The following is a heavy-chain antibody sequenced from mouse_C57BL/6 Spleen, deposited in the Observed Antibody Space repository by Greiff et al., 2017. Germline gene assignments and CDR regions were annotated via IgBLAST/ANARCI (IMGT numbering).Heavy chain of an antibody. CDR1: GYTFTSYW. D-gene: IGHD3-2*02. J-gene: IGHJ2*01. CDR2: IYPSDSET. V-gene: IGHV1-52*01. Sequence: QVQLQQPGAELVRPGSSVKLSCKASGYTFTSYWMHWVKQRPIQGLEWIGNIYPSDSETHYNQKFKDKATLTVDKSSSTAYMQLSSLTSEDSAVYYCARGTAQARYYFDYWGQGTTLTVSS. CDR3: ARGTAQARYYFDY.